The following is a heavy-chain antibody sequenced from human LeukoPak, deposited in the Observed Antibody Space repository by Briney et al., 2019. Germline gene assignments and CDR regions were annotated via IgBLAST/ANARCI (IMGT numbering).Heavy chain of an antibody. CDR3: AKDLGSGSFVPYFDY. V-gene: IGHV3-43*01. CDR2: ISWDGGST. Sequence: GGSLRLSCAASGFTFDDYTMHWVRQAPGKGLEWVSLISWDGGSTYYADSVKGRFTISRDNSKNSLYLQMNSLRTEDTALYYCAKDLGSGSFVPYFDYWGQGTLVTVSS. D-gene: IGHD1-26*01. J-gene: IGHJ4*02. CDR1: GFTFDDYT.